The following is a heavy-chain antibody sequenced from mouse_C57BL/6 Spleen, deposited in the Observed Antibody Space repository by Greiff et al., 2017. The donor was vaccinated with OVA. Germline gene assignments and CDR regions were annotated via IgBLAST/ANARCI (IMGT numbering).Heavy chain of an antibody. D-gene: IGHD1-1*01. J-gene: IGHJ1*03. CDR3: ARYRITTVVAEDWYFDV. CDR2: ISYSGST. V-gene: IGHV3-8*01. CDR1: GYSITSDY. Sequence: VQLKESGPGLAKPSQTLSLTCSVTGYSITSDYWNWIRKFPGNKLEYMGYISYSGSTYYNPSLISRISITRDTSKNQYYLQLNSVTTEDTATYYCARYRITTVVAEDWYFDVWGTGTTVTVSS.